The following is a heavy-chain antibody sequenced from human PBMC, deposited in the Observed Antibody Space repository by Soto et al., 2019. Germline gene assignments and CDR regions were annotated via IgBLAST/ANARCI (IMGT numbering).Heavy chain of an antibody. J-gene: IGHJ2*01. CDR3: ANPPRLLGPRLMYFDL. CDR2: IYHTGST. D-gene: IGHD3-10*01. CDR1: GGSISRGGDS. V-gene: IGHV4-30-2*01. Sequence: QLQLQESGSGPLKPSQTLSLTCAVSGGSISRGGDSWSWIRQPPGKGLEWIGHIYHTGSTYYNPSLKSRVTISVDRSRNQFSLQLNSVTAADTAVYYCANPPRLLGPRLMYFDLWGRGTLVTVSS.